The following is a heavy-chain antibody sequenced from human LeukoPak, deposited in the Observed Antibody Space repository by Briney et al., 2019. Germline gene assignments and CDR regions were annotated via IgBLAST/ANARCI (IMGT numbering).Heavy chain of an antibody. CDR3: ARGPQRGAAANYYGMDV. CDR2: INSDGCST. V-gene: IGHV3-74*01. Sequence: GGSLRLSCAASGFTLSNYWMHWVRQAPGKGLVWVSRINSDGCSTSHADSVKGRFTISRDNAKSTLYLQMNSLRSEDTAVYYCARGPQRGAAANYYGMDVWGQGTTVTVSS. D-gene: IGHD2-2*01. J-gene: IGHJ6*02. CDR1: GFTLSNYW.